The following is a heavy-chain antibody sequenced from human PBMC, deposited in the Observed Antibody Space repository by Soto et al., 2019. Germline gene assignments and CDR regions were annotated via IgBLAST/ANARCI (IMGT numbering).Heavy chain of an antibody. CDR3: AGGELLYGEYGAFDI. D-gene: IGHD4-17*01. CDR2: IYYSGRT. Sequence: QLQLQESGPGLVKPSETLSLTCTVSGGSISSSSYYWGWIRQPPGKGLEWIGSIYYSGRTYYNPSLKSRVTTSVDTSKIQFSLKLSYVTAADTAVYYCAGGELLYGEYGAFDIWGQGTMVTVSS. J-gene: IGHJ3*02. V-gene: IGHV4-39*01. CDR1: GGSISSSSYY.